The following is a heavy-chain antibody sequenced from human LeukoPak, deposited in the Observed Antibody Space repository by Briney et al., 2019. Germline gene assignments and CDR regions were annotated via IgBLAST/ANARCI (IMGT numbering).Heavy chain of an antibody. CDR3: ARDEGSGSQDY. CDR1: GFTFSSYW. Sequence: GGSLRLSCAASGFTFSSYWMSWVRQAPGKGQEWVANIKQDGSENYYVDSVKGRFTISRDNAKNSLYLQMNSLRAEDTAVYYCARDEGSGSQDYWGQGTLVIASS. D-gene: IGHD3-10*01. CDR2: IKQDGSEN. V-gene: IGHV3-7*01. J-gene: IGHJ4*02.